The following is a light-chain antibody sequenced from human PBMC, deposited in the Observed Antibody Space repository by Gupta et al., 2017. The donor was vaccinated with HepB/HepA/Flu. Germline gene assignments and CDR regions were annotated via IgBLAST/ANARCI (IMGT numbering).Light chain of an antibody. Sequence: SALTQPPSASGTPGQRVTISCSGSSSNLGSNAVSWYQQFPRTAPKLLIFNSDHRPSGVPDRFSGTRSDTSATLAISGLQAEDEADYYCATWDDILNGWVFGGVTKLTVL. CDR2: NSD. J-gene: IGLJ3*02. CDR1: SSNLGSNA. V-gene: IGLV1-44*01. CDR3: ATWDDILNGWV.